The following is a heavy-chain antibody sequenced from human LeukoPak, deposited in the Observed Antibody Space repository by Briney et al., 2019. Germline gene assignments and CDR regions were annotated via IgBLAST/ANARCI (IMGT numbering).Heavy chain of an antibody. D-gene: IGHD2-2*01. CDR1: GGTFSSYA. J-gene: IGHJ4*02. CDR2: IIPIFGTA. CDR3: ARGPLVVPAAYYFDY. V-gene: IGHV1-69*13. Sequence: GASVKVSCKASGGTFSSYAISWVRQAPGHGLEWMGGIIPIFGTANYAQKFQGRVTITADESTSTAYMELSSLRSEDTAVYYCARGPLVVPAAYYFDYWGQGTLVTVSS.